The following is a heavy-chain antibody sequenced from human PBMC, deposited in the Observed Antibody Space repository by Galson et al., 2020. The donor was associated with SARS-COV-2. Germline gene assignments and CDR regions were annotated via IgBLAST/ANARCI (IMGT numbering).Heavy chain of an antibody. CDR1: GDSVSSNSAA. D-gene: IGHD6-13*01. CDR3: AGRVAGAGSLHI. V-gene: IGHV6-1*01. CDR2: SYYRSQWST. J-gene: IGHJ3*02. Sequence: SQTLSLTCAISGDSVSSNSAAWNWIRQSPSRGLEWLGRSYYRSQWSTDYAVSVKSRITINPDTSKNQFSLQLNSVTPEDTAIYYCAGRVAGAGSLHIWGQGTMVIVSS.